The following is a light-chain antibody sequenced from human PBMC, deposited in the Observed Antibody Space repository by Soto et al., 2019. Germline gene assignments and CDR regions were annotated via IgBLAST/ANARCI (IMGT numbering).Light chain of an antibody. Sequence: QSVLTQPPSVSGAPGQRVTISCTGSRSNIGAGYDVHWYQQLPGTAPKLLIDGNTNRPSGIPDRFSGSKSGTSASLAITGLQAGEEAESYSQSYDINLRGVVCGGGPQLTVL. CDR3: QSYDINLRGVV. CDR2: GNT. CDR1: RSNIGAGYD. J-gene: IGLJ2*01. V-gene: IGLV1-40*01.